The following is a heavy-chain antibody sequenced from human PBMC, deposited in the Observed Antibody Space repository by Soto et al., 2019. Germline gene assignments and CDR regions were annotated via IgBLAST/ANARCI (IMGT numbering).Heavy chain of an antibody. CDR2: IYWDDDK. CDR1: GFSLSTSGVG. V-gene: IGHV2-5*02. CDR3: AHRRHDYGDYVALLFDY. D-gene: IGHD4-17*01. J-gene: IGHJ4*02. Sequence: QITLKESGPTLVKPTQTLTLTCTFSGFSLSTSGVGVGWIRQPPGKALEWLALIYWDDDKRYSPSLKSRLTITKXXSXNXXVLTMTNMDPVDTATYYCAHRRHDYGDYVALLFDYWGQGTLVTVSS.